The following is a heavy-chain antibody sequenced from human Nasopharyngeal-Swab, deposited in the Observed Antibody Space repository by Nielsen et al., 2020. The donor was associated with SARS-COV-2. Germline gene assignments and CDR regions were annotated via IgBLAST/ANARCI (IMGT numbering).Heavy chain of an antibody. CDR1: GFTFSSYS. CDR2: ISSSSSTI. J-gene: IGHJ4*02. V-gene: IGHV3-48*04. D-gene: IGHD2-15*01. Sequence: GESLKISCAASGFTFSSYSMNWVRQAPGKGLEWVSYISSSSSTIYYADSVKGRFTISRDNAKNSLYLQMNSLRAEDTAVYYCARTGDCSGGSCYSFDYWGQGTLVTVSS. CDR3: ARTGDCSGGSCYSFDY.